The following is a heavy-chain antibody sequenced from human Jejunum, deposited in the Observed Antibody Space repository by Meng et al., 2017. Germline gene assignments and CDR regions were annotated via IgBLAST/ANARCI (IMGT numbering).Heavy chain of an antibody. CDR3: ARGNEYSNYGADF. J-gene: IGHJ4*02. V-gene: IGHV4-34*01. CDR1: GGSISDYY. D-gene: IGHD4-11*01. CDR2: INDSGST. Sequence: QVKLQQWGAGLLKPSETLSLTCAVYGGSISDYYWTCIRQPPGKGLELLGEINDSGSTNYNPSLKSRVTISVDTSKSQFYLRVSSVTAADTAVYYCARGNEYSNYGADFWGQGTLVTVSS.